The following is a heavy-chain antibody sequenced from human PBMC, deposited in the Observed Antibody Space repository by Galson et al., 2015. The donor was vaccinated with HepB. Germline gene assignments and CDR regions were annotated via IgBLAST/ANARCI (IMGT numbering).Heavy chain of an antibody. CDR2: IDPSDSYI. Sequence: QSGAEVKKPGESLRISCKGSGYSFTSYWISWVRQMPGKGLEWMGRIDPSDSYINYSPSFQGHVTISADKSISPAYLQWSSLKASDTAMYYCARGSSGWYYFDYWGQGTLVTVSS. J-gene: IGHJ4*02. V-gene: IGHV5-10-1*01. CDR3: ARGSSGWYYFDY. CDR1: GYSFTSYW. D-gene: IGHD6-19*01.